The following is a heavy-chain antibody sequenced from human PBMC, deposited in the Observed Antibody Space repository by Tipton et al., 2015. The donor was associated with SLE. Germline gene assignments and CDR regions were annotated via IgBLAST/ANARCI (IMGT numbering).Heavy chain of an antibody. D-gene: IGHD7-27*01. CDR1: GISISTHY. J-gene: IGHJ4*02. V-gene: IGHV4-59*11. Sequence: TLSLTCKVSGISISTHYWIWIRQPPGKGLEWIGQMHNSGDSTYNPSLQSRVTMSVDTSKNHFSLKLTSVIAADTAVYYCARDIEAPGDFLYFDYWGQGILVTVSS. CDR2: MHNSGDS. CDR3: ARDIEAPGDFLYFDY.